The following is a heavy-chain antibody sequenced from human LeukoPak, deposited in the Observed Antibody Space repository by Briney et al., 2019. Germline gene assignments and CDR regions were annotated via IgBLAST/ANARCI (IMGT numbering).Heavy chain of an antibody. CDR1: GFTFSSYA. CDR3: AKDSRSGWYGVGDY. V-gene: IGHV3-30*04. Sequence: GGSLRLSCAASGFTFSSYAMHWVRQAPGKGLEWVAVISYDGSNKYYADSVKGRFTISRDNSKNTLYLQMDSLRAEDTAVYYCAKDSRSGWYGVGDYWGQGTLVTVSS. CDR2: ISYDGSNK. J-gene: IGHJ4*02. D-gene: IGHD6-19*01.